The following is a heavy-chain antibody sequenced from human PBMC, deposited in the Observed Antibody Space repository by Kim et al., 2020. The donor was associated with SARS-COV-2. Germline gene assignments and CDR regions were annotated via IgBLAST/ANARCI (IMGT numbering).Heavy chain of an antibody. Sequence: SVKVSCKASGGTFSSYAISWVRQAPGQGLEWMGGIIPIFGTANYAQKFQGRVTITADESTSTAYMELSSLRSEDTAVYYCAREGGDSSSSFFLKENWFDPWGQGTLVTVSS. CDR2: IIPIFGTA. CDR1: GGTFSSYA. J-gene: IGHJ5*02. D-gene: IGHD6-13*01. CDR3: AREGGDSSSSFFLKENWFDP. V-gene: IGHV1-69*13.